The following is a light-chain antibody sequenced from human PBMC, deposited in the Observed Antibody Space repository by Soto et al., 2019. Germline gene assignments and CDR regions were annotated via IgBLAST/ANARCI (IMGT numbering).Light chain of an antibody. CDR3: SSYTSSGTYV. CDR1: SSDVGGYNY. J-gene: IGLJ1*01. CDR2: EVS. Sequence: QSVLTQPASVSGSPGQSIPISCTGTSSDVGGYNYVSWYQQHPGKAPKLMIYEVSNRPSGVSNRFSGSKSGNTASLTISGLQAEDEADYYCSSYTSSGTYVFGSGTKLTVL. V-gene: IGLV2-14*01.